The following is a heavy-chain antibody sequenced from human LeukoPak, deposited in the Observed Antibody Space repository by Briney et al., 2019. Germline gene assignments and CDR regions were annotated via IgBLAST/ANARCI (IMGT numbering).Heavy chain of an antibody. Sequence: GGSLQISCKGTGSIFTNYWIGWVRQMPGKGLEWMGMISPHDSDTRYSPSFQGQVTISADKSITTAYLQWSSLKASDTAIYYCARRCDSGGYRFWFDPWGQGTLVTVSS. CDR1: GSIFTNYW. V-gene: IGHV5-51*01. D-gene: IGHD3-16*02. J-gene: IGHJ5*02. CDR3: ARRCDSGGYRFWFDP. CDR2: ISPHDSDT.